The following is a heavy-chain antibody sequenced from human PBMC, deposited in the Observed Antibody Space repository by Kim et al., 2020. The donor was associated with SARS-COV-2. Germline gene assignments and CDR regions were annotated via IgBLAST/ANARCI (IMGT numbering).Heavy chain of an antibody. CDR2: ISYDGSNK. J-gene: IGHJ1*01. Sequence: GGSLRLSCAASGFTFSSYAMHWVRQAPGKGLEWVAVISYDGSNKYYADSVKGRFTISRDNSKNTLYLQMNSLRAEDTAVYYCARDRRGAARVPFQHWGQG. CDR3: ARDRRGAARVPFQH. V-gene: IGHV3-30*04. CDR1: GFTFSSYA. D-gene: IGHD6-6*01.